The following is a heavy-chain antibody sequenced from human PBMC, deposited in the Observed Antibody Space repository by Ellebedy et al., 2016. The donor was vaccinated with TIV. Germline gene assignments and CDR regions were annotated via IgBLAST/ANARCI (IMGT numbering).Heavy chain of an antibody. D-gene: IGHD3-10*01. CDR3: ARGTDSSGNYDDY. J-gene: IGHJ4*02. CDR2: ISSSSTYI. V-gene: IGHV3-21*01. CDR1: GFTFSSYS. Sequence: PGGSLRLSCAASGFTFSSYSMDWVRQAPGKGLEWVSSISSSSTYIYYADSVKGRFTISRDNAKNSLYLQMNSLRAEDTAVYYCARGTDSSGNYDDYWGQGTLVTVSS.